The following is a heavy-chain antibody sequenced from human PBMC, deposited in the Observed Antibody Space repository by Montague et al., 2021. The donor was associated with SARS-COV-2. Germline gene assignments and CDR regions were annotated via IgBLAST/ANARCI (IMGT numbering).Heavy chain of an antibody. D-gene: IGHD3-3*01. V-gene: IGHV3-48*04. CDR2: ISSSSSTI. CDR1: GFTFSSYS. Sequence: SLRLSCAASGFTFSSYSMNWVRQAPGKGLEWVSYISSSSSTIYYADSVKGRFTISRDNAKNSLYLQMNSLRAEDTAVYYCARGNGGPNRRSLEWLSPYGMDVWGQGTTVTVSS. J-gene: IGHJ6*02. CDR3: ARGNGGPNRRSLEWLSPYGMDV.